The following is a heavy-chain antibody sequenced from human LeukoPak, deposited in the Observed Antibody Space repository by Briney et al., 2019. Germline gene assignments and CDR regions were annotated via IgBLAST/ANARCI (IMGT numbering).Heavy chain of an antibody. Sequence: PSETLSLTCTVSGGSISSSSYYWGWIRQPPGKGLEWIGSIYYSGSTYYNPSLKSRVTISVDTSKNQFSLKLSSVTAADTAVYYCARGGGSSSWYDVGGVDYWGQGTLVTVSS. V-gene: IGHV4-39*07. CDR1: GGSISSSSYY. J-gene: IGHJ4*02. D-gene: IGHD6-13*01. CDR2: IYYSGST. CDR3: ARGGGSSSWYDVGGVDY.